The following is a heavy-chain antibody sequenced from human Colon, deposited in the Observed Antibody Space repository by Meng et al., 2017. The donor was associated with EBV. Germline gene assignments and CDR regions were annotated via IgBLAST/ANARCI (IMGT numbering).Heavy chain of an antibody. CDR2: IYHNGQT. CDR3: ARDGGVTHIP. Sequence: ALLRESGAAPEKPSGTLSLPFAVSGTSQSTSNWWSWIRQSPGEGLEWIGAIYHNGQTNYNPSLKSRVSMSVDESKNEFSLNLKSVTAADTAVYYCARDGGVTHIPWGQGVLVTVSS. J-gene: IGHJ5*02. CDR1: GTSQSTSNW. D-gene: IGHD2-8*02. V-gene: IGHV4-4*02.